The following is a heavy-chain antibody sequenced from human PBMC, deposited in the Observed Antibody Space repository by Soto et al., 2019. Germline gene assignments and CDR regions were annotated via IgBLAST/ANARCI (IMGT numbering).Heavy chain of an antibody. CDR2: IVVGSGNT. D-gene: IGHD3-3*01. J-gene: IGHJ6*02. CDR1: GFTFTSSA. V-gene: IGHV1-58*01. Sequence: ASVKVSCKASGFTFTSSAVQWVRQARGQRLEWIGWIVVGSGNTNYAQKFQERVTITRDMSTSTAYMELSSLRSEDTAVYYCAADRVTIFGVVDYYYGMDVWGQGTTVTVSS. CDR3: AADRVTIFGVVDYYYGMDV.